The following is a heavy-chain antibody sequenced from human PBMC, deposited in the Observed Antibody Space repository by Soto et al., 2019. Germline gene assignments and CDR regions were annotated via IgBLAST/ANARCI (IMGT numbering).Heavy chain of an antibody. CDR3: ARGRYCLTGRCFPNWFDS. CDR2: IYKSATT. CDR1: GDSISNLDYF. V-gene: IGHV4-30-4*01. J-gene: IGHJ5*01. Sequence: SETLSLTCSVSGDSISNLDYFWAWIRQPPGQALEYIGYIYKSATTYYNPSFESRVAISVDTPKGQFSLNVTSVTAADTAVYFCARGRYCLTGRCFPNWFDSWGQGALVTVSS. D-gene: IGHD7-27*01.